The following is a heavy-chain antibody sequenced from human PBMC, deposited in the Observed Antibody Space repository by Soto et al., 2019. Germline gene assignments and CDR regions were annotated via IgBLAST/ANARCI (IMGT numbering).Heavy chain of an antibody. J-gene: IGHJ5*02. CDR2: VRSYIGNT. D-gene: IGHD6-13*01. V-gene: IGHV1-18*04. CDR3: ARVEAAAGIFDP. Sequence: ASVQVSFKASGYTFTSYGINWVRQEPGEKIEWMGWVRSYIGNTNYAQKLQRRDTMTTDKPKSTAYMEERRLRSDDTAVYYWARVEAAAGIFDPWGQGTLVTVSS. CDR1: GYTFTSYG.